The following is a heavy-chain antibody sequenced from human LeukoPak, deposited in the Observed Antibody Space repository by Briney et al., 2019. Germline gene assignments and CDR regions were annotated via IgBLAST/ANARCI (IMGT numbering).Heavy chain of an antibody. V-gene: IGHV1-8*02. Sequence: GASVKVSCKASGGTFSSYAISWVRQAPGQGLEWMGWMNPNSGNTGYAQKFQGRVTMTRNTSISTAYMELSSLRSEHTAVYYCARHDITAMDHSFDYWGQGTLVTVSS. CDR1: GGTFSSYA. CDR2: MNPNSGNT. CDR3: ARHDITAMDHSFDY. D-gene: IGHD5-18*01. J-gene: IGHJ4*02.